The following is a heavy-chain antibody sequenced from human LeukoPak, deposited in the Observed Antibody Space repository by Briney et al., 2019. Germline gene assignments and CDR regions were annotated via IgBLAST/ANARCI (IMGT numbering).Heavy chain of an antibody. CDR1: GGSLSSYY. D-gene: IGHD4-17*01. J-gene: IGHJ4*02. V-gene: IGHV4-4*07. Sequence: SETLSLTCTVSGGSLSSYYWSWIRQPAGKGLEWIGRIYTSGSTNYNPSLKSRVTMSVDTSKNQFSLKLSSVTAAHTAVYYCARDETATTFRGRYYYFDYWGQGTLVTVSS. CDR2: IYTSGST. CDR3: ARDETATTFRGRYYYFDY.